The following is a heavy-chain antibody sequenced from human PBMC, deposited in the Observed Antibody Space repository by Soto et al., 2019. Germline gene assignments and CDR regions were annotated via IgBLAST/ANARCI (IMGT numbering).Heavy chain of an antibody. CDR3: AKNVAVAGFWLDP. CDR1: GDSISSHY. CDR2: IYHSGGT. Sequence: QVQLHESGPGLVKPSETLSLTCTVSGDSISSHYWSWIRQPPGKGLERIGHIYHSGGTRYNPSLRSRVTISVDTSKNQFSLKLRSVTAADTAVYYCAKNVAVAGFWLDPWGQGILVTVSS. J-gene: IGHJ5*02. D-gene: IGHD6-19*01. V-gene: IGHV4-59*11.